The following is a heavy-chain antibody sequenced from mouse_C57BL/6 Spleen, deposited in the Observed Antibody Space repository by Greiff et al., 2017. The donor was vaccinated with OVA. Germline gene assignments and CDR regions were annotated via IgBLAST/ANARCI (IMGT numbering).Heavy chain of an antibody. Sequence: QVQLQQPGAELVKPGASVKLSCKASGYTFTSYWMHWVKQRPGQGLEWIGMIHPNSGSTNYNEKFKSKATLTVDKSSSTAYMQLSSLTSEDSAVYYCGRWEGGDYFDYWGQGTTLTVSS. CDR1: GYTFTSYW. CDR2: IHPNSGST. D-gene: IGHD4-1*01. CDR3: GRWEGGDYFDY. J-gene: IGHJ2*01. V-gene: IGHV1-64*01.